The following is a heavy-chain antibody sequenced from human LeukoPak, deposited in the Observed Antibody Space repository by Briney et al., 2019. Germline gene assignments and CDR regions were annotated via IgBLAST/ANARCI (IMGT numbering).Heavy chain of an antibody. V-gene: IGHV3-30*04. CDR2: ISYDGSNK. CDR3: ARDADVVVVAATPLSWFDP. D-gene: IGHD2-15*01. CDR1: GFTFSSYA. Sequence: GGSLRLSCAASGFTFSSYAMHWVRQAPGKGLEWVAVISYDGSNKYYADSVKGRFTISRDNSKNTLYLQMNSLRAEDTAVYYCARDADVVVVAATPLSWFDPWGQGTLVTVSS. J-gene: IGHJ5*02.